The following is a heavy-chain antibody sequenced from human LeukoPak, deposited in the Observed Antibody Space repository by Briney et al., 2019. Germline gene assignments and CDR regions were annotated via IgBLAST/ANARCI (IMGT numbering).Heavy chain of an antibody. CDR2: IANDGSNK. D-gene: IGHD3-22*01. J-gene: IGHJ4*02. CDR3: AREWLSPQGGLDS. V-gene: IGHV3-30*04. Sequence: PGRSLRLSCAASGFTFRNNAMDWVRQAPGKGLEWLTVIANDGSNKYYAESVKGRFTISRDNSKNTLSLQMNSLRVEDTAVYFCAREWLSPQGGLDSWGQGTLVIVSS. CDR1: GFTFRNNA.